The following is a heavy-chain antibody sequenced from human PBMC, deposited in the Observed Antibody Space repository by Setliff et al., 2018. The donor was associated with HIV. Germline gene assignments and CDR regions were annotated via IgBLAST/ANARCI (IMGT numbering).Heavy chain of an antibody. Sequence: ASVKVSCKASADTFTNCLINWVRQAPGQGLEWMGWMNPNSANTGYAQKFQGRVTITADKSTSTAYMELSSLRSEDTAVYYCVREPTKDGYNSGYWGQGTLVTVSS. CDR1: ADTFTNCL. CDR2: MNPNSANT. V-gene: IGHV1-8*03. D-gene: IGHD5-12*01. J-gene: IGHJ4*02. CDR3: VREPTKDGYNSGY.